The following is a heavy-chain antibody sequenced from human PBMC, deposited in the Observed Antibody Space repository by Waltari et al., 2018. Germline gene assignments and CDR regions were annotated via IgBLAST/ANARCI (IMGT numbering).Heavy chain of an antibody. CDR3: ARGAHYDFWSGYYGLVFDY. V-gene: IGHV4-39*07. J-gene: IGHJ4*02. Sequence: QLQLQESGPGLVKPSETLSLTCTVSGGSISSSSYYWGWIRQPPGKGLEWIGSIYYSGSTYYNPSLKSRVTISVDTSKNQFSLKLSSVTAADTAVYYCARGAHYDFWSGYYGLVFDYWGQGTLVTVSS. CDR2: IYYSGST. D-gene: IGHD3-3*01. CDR1: GGSISSSSYY.